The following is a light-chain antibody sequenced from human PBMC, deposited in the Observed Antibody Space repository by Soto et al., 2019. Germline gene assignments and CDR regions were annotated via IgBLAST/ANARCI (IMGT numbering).Light chain of an antibody. J-gene: IGKJ1*01. CDR2: KAS. CDR1: QSISSW. V-gene: IGKV1-5*03. CDR3: QQYNRYSPWT. Sequence: DIQMTQSPSTLSASVGDRVTITCRASQSISSWLAWYQQKPGKAPKLLIQKASSLESGVPSRFSGSGSGTEFTLTISSLQPDDFATYYCQQYNRYSPWTFGQGTNVDIK.